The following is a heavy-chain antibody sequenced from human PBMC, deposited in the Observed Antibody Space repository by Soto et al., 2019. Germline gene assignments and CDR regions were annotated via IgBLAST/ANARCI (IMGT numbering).Heavy chain of an antibody. J-gene: IGHJ4*02. Sequence: AASVKVSCKASGGTFSSYAISWVRQAPGQGLEWMGGIIPIFGTANYAQKFQGRVTITADESTSTAYMELSSLRSEDTAVYYCAASPGGAGYCGGDCYRGVFDYFGQRTLVTVSS. D-gene: IGHD2-21*02. V-gene: IGHV1-69*13. CDR1: GGTFSSYA. CDR3: AASPGGAGYCGGDCYRGVFDY. CDR2: IIPIFGTA.